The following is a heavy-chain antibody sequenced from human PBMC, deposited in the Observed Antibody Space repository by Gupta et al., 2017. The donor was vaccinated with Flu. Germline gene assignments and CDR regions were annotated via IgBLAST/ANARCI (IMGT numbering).Heavy chain of an antibody. D-gene: IGHD3-3*01. J-gene: IGHJ3*02. V-gene: IGHV3-23*01. Sequence: EVQLLESGGGLVQPGGSLRLSCAASGFTFSSYAMSWVRQAPGKGLEGVAAISGSGGSTYYADPGKGRFTISRDNSKNTRYLQMNSLRAEDTAVYYCAKDLGLLEWPDAFDIWGQGKMVTVSS. CDR1: GFTFSSYA. CDR2: ISGSGGST. CDR3: AKDLGLLEWPDAFDI.